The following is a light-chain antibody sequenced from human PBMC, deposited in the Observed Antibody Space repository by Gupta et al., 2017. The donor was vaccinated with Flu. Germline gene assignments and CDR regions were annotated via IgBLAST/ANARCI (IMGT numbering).Light chain of an antibody. CDR3: HQRRHCSRT. CDR2: DAC. J-gene: IGKJ1*01. Sequence: PATLSSSPGENATLSCRASPSSATYLNWYQQIPGQPPRLLIYDACNRANGVPARFSGSGSGTDFTLKISSVEPEDFAVYYCHQRRHCSRTFGEGTKVEV. V-gene: IGKV3-11*01. CDR1: PSSATY.